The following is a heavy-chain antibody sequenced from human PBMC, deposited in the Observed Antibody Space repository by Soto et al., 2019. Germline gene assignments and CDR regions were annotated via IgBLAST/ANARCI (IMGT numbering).Heavy chain of an antibody. CDR1: GGSFSGYY. CDR3: ARSSYDFWSGYYTSEYYYYGMDV. Sequence: QVQLQQWGAGLLKPSETLSLTCAVYGGSFSGYYWSWIRQPPGKGLEWIGEINHSGSTNYTPSLKSRVTISVATSKNQFSLKLSSVTAADTAVYYCARSSYDFWSGYYTSEYYYYGMDVWGQGTTVTVSS. V-gene: IGHV4-34*01. J-gene: IGHJ6*02. D-gene: IGHD3-3*01. CDR2: INHSGST.